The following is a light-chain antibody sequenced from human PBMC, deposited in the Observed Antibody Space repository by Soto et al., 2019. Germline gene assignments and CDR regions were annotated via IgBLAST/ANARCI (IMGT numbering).Light chain of an antibody. CDR1: QSVSSSS. J-gene: IGKJ2*01. V-gene: IGKV3-20*01. CDR3: LQFANSPPYT. CDR2: GAS. Sequence: EIVLTQCPGTLSLSPGERATLSCRASQSVSSSSITWYQQKPGQAPRLLIYGASTRATGIPDRFSGSGSGTDFSLTISRLEPADFAVYYCLQFANSPPYTFGQGTKVDIK.